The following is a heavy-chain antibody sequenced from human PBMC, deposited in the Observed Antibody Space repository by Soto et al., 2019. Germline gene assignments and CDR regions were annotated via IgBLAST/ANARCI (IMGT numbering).Heavy chain of an antibody. Sequence: QAQLQESGPGLVQPSQTLSLTCTVSGGSITTGGYYWSWIRQHPGKGLESIGYIYDSGTTDYNPSLKSRLTISLDTSKNQFSLKMRSVTAADTAVYYCARSVHSGDYIDYWGQGTLVTVSS. V-gene: IGHV4-31*03. D-gene: IGHD4-17*01. CDR1: GGSITTGGYY. J-gene: IGHJ4*02. CDR2: IYDSGTT. CDR3: ARSVHSGDYIDY.